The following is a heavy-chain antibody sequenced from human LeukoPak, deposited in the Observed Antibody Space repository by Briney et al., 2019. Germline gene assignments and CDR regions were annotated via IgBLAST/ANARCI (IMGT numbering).Heavy chain of an antibody. Sequence: GASVKVFCKASGYTFTGYYMHWVRQAPGQGLEWMGRINPNSGGTNYAQKFQGSVTMTRDTSISTAYMELSRLRSDDTAVYYCARDTIFGAFDIWGQGTMVTVSS. V-gene: IGHV1-2*06. CDR2: INPNSGGT. J-gene: IGHJ3*02. CDR3: ARDTIFGAFDI. CDR1: GYTFTGYY. D-gene: IGHD3-3*01.